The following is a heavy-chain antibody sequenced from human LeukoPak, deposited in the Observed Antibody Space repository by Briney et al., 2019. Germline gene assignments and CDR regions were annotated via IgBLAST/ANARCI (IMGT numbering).Heavy chain of an antibody. CDR2: IYPGDSDT. V-gene: IGHV5-51*01. Sequence: GESLKVSCKGSGYSFTNYWIGWVRQMPGKGLEWMGIIYPGDSDTRYSPSFQGQVTISADKSISTAYLQWSSLKASGTAMYYCARLIVGTTRYFDYWGQGTLVTVSS. J-gene: IGHJ4*02. CDR3: ARLIVGTTRYFDY. CDR1: GYSFTNYW. D-gene: IGHD1-26*01.